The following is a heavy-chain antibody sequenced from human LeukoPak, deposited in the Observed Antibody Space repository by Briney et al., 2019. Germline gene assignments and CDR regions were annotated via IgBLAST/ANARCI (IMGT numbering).Heavy chain of an antibody. CDR2: IIPIFGTA. Sequence: SVKVSCKASGGTFSSYAISWVRQAPGQGLEWMGWIIPIFGTANYAQKFQGRVTITADESTSTAYMELSSLRSEDTAVYYCASSPGLGGVIGPTPYYFDYWGQGTLVTVSS. D-gene: IGHD3-16*02. CDR3: ASSPGLGGVIGPTPYYFDY. V-gene: IGHV1-69*01. CDR1: GGTFSSYA. J-gene: IGHJ4*02.